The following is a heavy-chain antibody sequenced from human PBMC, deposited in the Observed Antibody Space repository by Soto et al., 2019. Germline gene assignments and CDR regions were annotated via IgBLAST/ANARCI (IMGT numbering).Heavy chain of an antibody. Sequence: QVQLVQSGAEVKKPGASVKVSCKASGYTFTSYGISWVRQAPGQGLEWMGWISAYNGNTNYAQKLQGRVTMTTDTSTSKAYVELRSLRSDDTAVYYCARDHEARVVLWCGNNYYYGTDVWGQGTTVTVSS. V-gene: IGHV1-18*01. CDR2: ISAYNGNT. CDR3: ARDHEARVVLWCGNNYYYGTDV. J-gene: IGHJ6*02. D-gene: IGHD3-10*01. CDR1: GYTFTSYG.